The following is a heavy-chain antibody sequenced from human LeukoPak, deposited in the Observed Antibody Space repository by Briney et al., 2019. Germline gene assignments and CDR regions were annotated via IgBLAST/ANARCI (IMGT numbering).Heavy chain of an antibody. J-gene: IGHJ5*02. Sequence: GGSLRLSCAASGFTFSSNYMSWVRQAPGKGLEWVSVIYSGGSTYYADSVKGRFTLSRDNSKNTLYLQMNSLRAEDTAVYYCARALINNWFDPWGQGTLVTVSS. CDR2: IYSGGST. D-gene: IGHD3-16*01. CDR1: GFTFSSNY. CDR3: ARALINNWFDP. V-gene: IGHV3-53*01.